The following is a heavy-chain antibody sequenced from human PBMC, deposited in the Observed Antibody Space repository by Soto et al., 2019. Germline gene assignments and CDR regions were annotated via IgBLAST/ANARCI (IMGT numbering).Heavy chain of an antibody. CDR1: GFTFSTYG. D-gene: IGHD3-9*01. J-gene: IGHJ4*02. V-gene: IGHV3-33*01. CDR3: VRVFDTYYFDL. Sequence: QVHLVESGGGVVQPGRSLRLSCAASGFTFSTYGMHWVRQAPVKGLEWVALIWSDGSNKYYADSVKGRFTISRDNSKKTLYLQMNSLRAEDTAVYYCVRVFDTYYFDLWGQGNMVTVSS. CDR2: IWSDGSNK.